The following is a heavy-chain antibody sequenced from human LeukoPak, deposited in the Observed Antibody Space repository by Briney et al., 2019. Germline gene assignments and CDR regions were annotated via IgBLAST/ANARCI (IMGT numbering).Heavy chain of an antibody. CDR1: GFTFSSYG. CDR3: AKDVYSSSWYGFDY. CDR2: IRYDGSNK. V-gene: IGHV3-30*02. J-gene: IGHJ4*02. D-gene: IGHD6-13*01. Sequence: GGSLRLSCAASGFTFSSYGMHWVRQAPGKGLEWVAFIRYDGSNKYYADSVKGRFTISRDNSKNTLYLQMNSLRAEDTAVYYCAKDVYSSSWYGFDYWGQGTLVTVSS.